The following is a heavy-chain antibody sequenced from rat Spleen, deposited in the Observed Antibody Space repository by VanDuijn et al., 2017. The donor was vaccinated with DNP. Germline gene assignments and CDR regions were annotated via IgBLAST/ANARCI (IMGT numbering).Heavy chain of an antibody. V-gene: IGHV5-46*01. CDR1: GFTFSSFP. CDR3: VRSLRGRDYYFDY. Sequence: EVQLVESGGGLVQPGRSMKLSCAASGFTFSSFPMAWVRQAPKKGLEWVASISASGGSTSYRDSVKGRFTISRDNAKSSLYLQMDSLRSEDTATYYCVRSLRGRDYYFDYWGQGVMVTVSS. D-gene: IGHD4-1*01. J-gene: IGHJ2*01. CDR2: ISASGGST.